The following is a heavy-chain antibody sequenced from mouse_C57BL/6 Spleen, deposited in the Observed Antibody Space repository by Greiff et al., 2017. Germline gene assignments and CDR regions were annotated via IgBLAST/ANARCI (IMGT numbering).Heavy chain of an antibody. J-gene: IGHJ2*01. D-gene: IGHD1-1*01. Sequence: VQLQQPGAELVKPGASVKLSCKASGYTFTSYWMHWVKQRPGRGLEWIGRIDPNSGGTKYNEKFKSKATLTVDKPSSTAYMQLSSLTSEDSAVXYCARDITTVVATRDYWGQGTTLTVSS. CDR1: GYTFTSYW. V-gene: IGHV1-72*01. CDR2: IDPNSGGT. CDR3: ARDITTVVATRDY.